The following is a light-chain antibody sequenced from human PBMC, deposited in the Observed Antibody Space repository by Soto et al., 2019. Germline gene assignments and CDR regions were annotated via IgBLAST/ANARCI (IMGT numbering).Light chain of an antibody. CDR2: TAS. Sequence: DIQMTQSPSTLSASVEDRVTITCRASQSISTWLAWYQQKPGKAPKLLIYTASRLESGVPSRFSGSGSGTEFTLTISSLQPDDFATYYCQQYNSHSSYTFGQGTKLEIK. V-gene: IGKV1-5*03. CDR1: QSISTW. CDR3: QQYNSHSSYT. J-gene: IGKJ2*01.